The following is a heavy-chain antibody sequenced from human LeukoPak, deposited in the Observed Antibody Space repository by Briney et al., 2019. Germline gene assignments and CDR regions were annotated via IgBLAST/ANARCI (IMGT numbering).Heavy chain of an antibody. CDR2: IKQDGSEK. J-gene: IGHJ3*02. Sequence: PGGSLRLSCAASGFTFSSSAMSWVRQAPGKGLEWVANIKQDGSEKYYVDSVKGRFTISRDNAKNSLYLQMNSLRAEDTAVYYCPSLLGPRDPFDTWAKGKMVPASP. CDR3: PSLLGPRDPFDT. V-gene: IGHV3-7*01. CDR1: GFTFSSSA. D-gene: IGHD1-26*01.